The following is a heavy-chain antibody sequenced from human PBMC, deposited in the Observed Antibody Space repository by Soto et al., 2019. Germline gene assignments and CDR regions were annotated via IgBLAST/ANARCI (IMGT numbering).Heavy chain of an antibody. Sequence: PGGSLRLSCAASGFIFSSSEMHWVRQAPGKGLEWLSYISSSDTTVYYADSVKGRFTISRDNAKNSLYLQMNSLRAEDTAVYYCVREGVPTADDWNPFDYWGQGTLVTVSS. CDR3: VREGVPTADDWNPFDY. D-gene: IGHD2-2*01. V-gene: IGHV3-48*03. J-gene: IGHJ4*02. CDR1: GFIFSSSE. CDR2: ISSSDTTV.